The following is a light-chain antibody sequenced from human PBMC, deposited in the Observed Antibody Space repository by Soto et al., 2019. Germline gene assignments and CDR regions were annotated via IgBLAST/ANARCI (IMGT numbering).Light chain of an antibody. J-gene: IGKJ1*01. V-gene: IGKV3-11*02. CDR1: QSIGSY. Sequence: EIVLTQSPATLSLSPGERATLSCRASQSIGSYLAWYQQKPGQAPRLLIYDASNRATGIPARFSGSGSGRDFTLTINSLEPEDFAVYYCQQYGNSPWTFDQGTKVDIK. CDR3: QQYGNSPWT. CDR2: DAS.